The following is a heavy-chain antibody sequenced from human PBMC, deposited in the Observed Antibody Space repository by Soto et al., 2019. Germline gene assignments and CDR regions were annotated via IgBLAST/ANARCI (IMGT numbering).Heavy chain of an antibody. CDR1: GGTFSNYA. J-gene: IGHJ3*02. Sequence: QVQLVQSGAELKKPGSSVKVSCQASGGTFSNYAISWVRQAPGQGLEWMGKIIPIFGTTNYAQNFRGRVTITADESTTPDYMELSSLRSDDTALYYCARELPPAPGSFREDALDIWGQGTMITVSS. D-gene: IGHD3-10*01. CDR3: ARELPPAPGSFREDALDI. V-gene: IGHV1-69*15. CDR2: IIPIFGTT.